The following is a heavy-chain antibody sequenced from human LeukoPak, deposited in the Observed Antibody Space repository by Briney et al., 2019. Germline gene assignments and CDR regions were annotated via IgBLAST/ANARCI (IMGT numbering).Heavy chain of an antibody. CDR2: VNPRSGDA. J-gene: IGHJ4*02. D-gene: IGHD2-8*01. V-gene: IGHV1-8*03. Sequence: ASVKVSCKASGYTFISYNINWLRQATGQGLEWMGWVNPRSGDAGYLQRFQGRLTITRDSSVDTAYMDLSGLSSEDMAVYYCARGVPLGYCTYGVCYPPYYFDYWGQGTPVTASS. CDR3: ARGVPLGYCTYGVCYPPYYFDY. CDR1: GYTFISYN.